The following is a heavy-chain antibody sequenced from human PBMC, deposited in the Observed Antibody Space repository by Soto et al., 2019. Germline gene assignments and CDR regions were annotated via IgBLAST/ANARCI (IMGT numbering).Heavy chain of an antibody. V-gene: IGHV3-23*01. CDR2: ISVSGDST. CDR3: AKGNTVFGVVSDAFHI. D-gene: IGHD3-3*01. J-gene: IGHJ3*02. CDR1: GLSISIYA. Sequence: EVQLLESGGGLVQPGGSLRLSCAASGLSISIYAMSWVRQAPGKGLEWVSGISVSGDSTHYADSVKGRFTISRDNSKNTLALQMKSLRAEDTAIYYCAKGNTVFGVVSDAFHIWGQGTMVTVSS.